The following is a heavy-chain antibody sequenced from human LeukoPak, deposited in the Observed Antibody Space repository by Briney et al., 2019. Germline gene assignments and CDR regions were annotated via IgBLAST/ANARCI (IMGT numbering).Heavy chain of an antibody. J-gene: IGHJ4*02. CDR1: GFTFSSYA. V-gene: IGHV3-30*04. D-gene: IGHD2-2*01. Sequence: PGGSLRLSCAASGFTFSSYAMHWVRQAPGKGLEWVAVISYDGSNKYYADSVKGRFTISRDNSKNTLYLQMSSLRAEDTAVYYCARDGTAAPPYYFDYWGQGTLVTVSS. CDR2: ISYDGSNK. CDR3: ARDGTAAPPYYFDY.